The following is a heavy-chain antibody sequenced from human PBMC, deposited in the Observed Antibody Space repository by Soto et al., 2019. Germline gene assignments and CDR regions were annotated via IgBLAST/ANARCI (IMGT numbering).Heavy chain of an antibody. D-gene: IGHD4-17*01. V-gene: IGHV3-23*01. CDR1: GFTFSSYA. J-gene: IGHJ4*02. Sequence: PGGSLRLSCAASGFTFSSYAMSWVRQAPGKGLEWVSAMSSSGESAYYADSVRGRFTISRDNSKNTLYLQMNSLRADDTAVYYCEKRATTGPFDYWGQGTLVTVSS. CDR2: MSSSGESA. CDR3: EKRATTGPFDY.